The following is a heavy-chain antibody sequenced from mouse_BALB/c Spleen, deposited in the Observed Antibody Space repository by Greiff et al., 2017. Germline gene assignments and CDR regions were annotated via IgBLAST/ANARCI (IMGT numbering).Heavy chain of an antibody. CDR2: ISSGGSYT. J-gene: IGHJ2*01. V-gene: IGHV5-6*03. CDR3: ATTYDY. CDR1: GFTFSSYG. Sequence: DVMLVESGGGLVKPGGSLKLSCAASGFTFSSYGMSWVRQTPDKRLEWVATISSGGSYTYYPDSVKGRFTISRDNAKNTLYLQMSSLKSEDTAMYYCATTYDYWGQGTTLTVSS.